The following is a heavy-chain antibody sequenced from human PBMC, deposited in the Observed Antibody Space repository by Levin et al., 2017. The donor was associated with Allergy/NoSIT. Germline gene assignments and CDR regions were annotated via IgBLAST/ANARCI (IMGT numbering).Heavy chain of an antibody. CDR3: SRDRLGNYNFDY. J-gene: IGHJ4*02. Sequence: GASVKVSCAASGFTFSSYTMNWVRQAPGKGLEWVSSISSGGSTVYYADSVKGRFTISRDNAKNSLYLQINSLRAEDTAVYYCSRDRLGNYNFDYWGQGTLVTVSS. D-gene: IGHD5-24*01. V-gene: IGHV3-48*01. CDR2: ISSGGSTV. CDR1: GFTFSSYT.